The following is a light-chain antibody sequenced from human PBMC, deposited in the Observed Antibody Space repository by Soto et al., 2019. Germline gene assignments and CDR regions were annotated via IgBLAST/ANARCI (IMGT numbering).Light chain of an antibody. CDR2: AAS. CDR1: QDISSY. Sequence: DIQLTQSPSFLSASVGDRVTITCRASQDISSYLAWYQQKPGKAPKLLIYAASTLQSGVPSRFSGSGSGTEFTLTISSLQPEDFAAYYCRQVKSYPQITFGQGTRLEIK. CDR3: RQVKSYPQIT. J-gene: IGKJ5*01. V-gene: IGKV1-9*01.